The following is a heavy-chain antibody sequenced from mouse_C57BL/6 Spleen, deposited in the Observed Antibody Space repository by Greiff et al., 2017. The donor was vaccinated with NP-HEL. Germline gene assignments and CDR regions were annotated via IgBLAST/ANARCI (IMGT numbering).Heavy chain of an antibody. J-gene: IGHJ3*01. CDR1: GYAFSSSW. CDR2: IYPGDGDT. D-gene: IGHD6-1*01. V-gene: IGHV1-82*01. CDR3: ARGEAFAY. Sequence: QVQLKQSGPELVKPGASVKISCKASGYAFSSSWMNWVKQRPGKGLEWIGRIYPGDGDTNYNGKFKGKATLTADKSSSRAYMQLSSLTSEDSAVYFCARGEAFAYWGQGTLVTVSA.